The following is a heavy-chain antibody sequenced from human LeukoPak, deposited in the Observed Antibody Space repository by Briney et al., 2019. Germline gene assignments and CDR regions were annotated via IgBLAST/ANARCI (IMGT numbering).Heavy chain of an antibody. Sequence: SETLSLTCAVYGGSFSGYYWSWIRQPPGKGLEWIGEINHSGSTNYNPSLNSRVTISVDTSKNQFSLTLSPVTAADTAVYYCAASRSRRTGRYCSGGSCYSGVYFDYWGQGTLVTVSS. CDR3: AASRSRRTGRYCSGGSCYSGVYFDY. J-gene: IGHJ4*02. D-gene: IGHD2-15*01. CDR2: INHSGST. V-gene: IGHV4-34*01. CDR1: GGSFSGYY.